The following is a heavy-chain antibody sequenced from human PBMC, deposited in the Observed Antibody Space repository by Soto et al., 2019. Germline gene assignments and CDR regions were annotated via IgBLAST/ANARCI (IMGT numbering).Heavy chain of an antibody. CDR2: IYWADDK. D-gene: IGHD3-16*01. Sequence: QNTLKESGPTLVKPTQTLTLTFTFSGFSLSTSGVGVGWIRHPPGKALEWLALIYWADDKRSSPSRNSRLTITKDTSKIRVVITMTTMDPVDTATYYCAHSIYDYVGGTTWFDPWGQGTLVSVSS. CDR1: GFSLSTSGVG. V-gene: IGHV2-5*02. CDR3: AHSIYDYVGGTTWFDP. J-gene: IGHJ5*02.